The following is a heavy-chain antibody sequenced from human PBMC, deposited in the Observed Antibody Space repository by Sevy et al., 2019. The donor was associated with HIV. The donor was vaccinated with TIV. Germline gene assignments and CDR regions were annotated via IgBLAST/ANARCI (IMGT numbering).Heavy chain of an antibody. V-gene: IGHV4-38-2*01. CDR3: ARRGDCRDGYCRNTRHSVLVSPMGARTTVLPPGWFDL. D-gene: IGHD2-15*01. Sequence: SETLSLTCAVSGLSIRGGYYWSWIRQPPGKGLEWIGEIFHSGNIYYNPSLESRLTISVDTSKNQFSRKLHSVTATDTAVYYCARRGDCRDGYCRNTRHSVLVSPMGARTTVLPPGWFDLWGHGSLVTVSS. CDR1: GLSIRGGYY. J-gene: IGHJ5*02. CDR2: IFHSGNI.